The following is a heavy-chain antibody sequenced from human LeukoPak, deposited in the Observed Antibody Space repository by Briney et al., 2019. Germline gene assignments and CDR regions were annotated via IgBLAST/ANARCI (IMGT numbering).Heavy chain of an antibody. Sequence: GGSLRLSCAASGLTFSSYSMNWVRQAPGKGLEWVSSISSSSSYIYYAASVKGRFTISRDNAKNSLYLQMNSLRAEDTAVYYCARDSPGRGFEYWGQGTLVTVSS. J-gene: IGHJ4*02. CDR2: ISSSSSYI. CDR1: GLTFSSYS. V-gene: IGHV3-21*01. CDR3: ARDSPGRGFEY.